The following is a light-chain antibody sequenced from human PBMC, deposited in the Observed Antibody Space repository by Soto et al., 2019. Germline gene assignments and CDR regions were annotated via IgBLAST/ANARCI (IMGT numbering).Light chain of an antibody. V-gene: IGKV3-20*01. CDR3: QQNDGSPRT. CDR2: GAS. Sequence: ESVLTQSPATLSLSPGERATLSLRASQSVSSYLAWYQHKPGRAPRLLIYGASSRATGIPDRFSGSGSGTDFTLTISRLEPEDFEIYYGQQNDGSPRTFGQGTKVDIK. CDR1: QSVSSY. J-gene: IGKJ1*01.